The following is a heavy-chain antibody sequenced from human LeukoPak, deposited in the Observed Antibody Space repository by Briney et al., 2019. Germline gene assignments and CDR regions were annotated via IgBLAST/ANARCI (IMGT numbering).Heavy chain of an antibody. CDR3: ARQRSSGWYI. V-gene: IGHV4-38-2*01. J-gene: IGHJ4*02. D-gene: IGHD6-19*01. Sequence: SETLSLTCAVSGYSISSGYYWGWIRQPPGKGLEWIGSNYHSGSTYYNPSLKSRVTMSVDTSKNQFSLKLSSVTAADTAVYYCARQRSSGWYIWGQGTLVTVSS. CDR1: GYSISSGYY. CDR2: NYHSGST.